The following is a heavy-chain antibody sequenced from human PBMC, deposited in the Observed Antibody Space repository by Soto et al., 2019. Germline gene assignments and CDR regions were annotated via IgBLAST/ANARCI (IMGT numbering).Heavy chain of an antibody. CDR1: GYTFTSYG. CDR2: ISAYNGNT. D-gene: IGHD4-17*01. CDR3: ARALGDYGMDYYYYYGMDV. J-gene: IGHJ6*02. Sequence: GASVKVSCKASGYTFTSYGISWVRQAPGQGLEWMGWISAYNGNTNYAQKLQGRVTMTTDTSTSTAYMELRSLRSDDTAVYYCARALGDYGMDYYYYYGMDVWGQGTTVTV. V-gene: IGHV1-18*04.